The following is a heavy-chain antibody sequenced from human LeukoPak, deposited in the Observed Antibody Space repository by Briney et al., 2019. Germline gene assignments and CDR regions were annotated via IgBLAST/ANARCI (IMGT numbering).Heavy chain of an antibody. D-gene: IGHD2-2*01. Sequence: ASVKVSCKASGYTFTSYYMHWVRQAPGQGLEWMGIINPSGGSTSDAQKFQGRVTMTRDMSTSTDYMELSSLRSEDTAVYYCARALRYCSTTSCQYYFDYWGQGTLVTVSS. V-gene: IGHV1-46*01. CDR2: INPSGGST. CDR1: GYTFTSYY. J-gene: IGHJ4*02. CDR3: ARALRYCSTTSCQYYFDY.